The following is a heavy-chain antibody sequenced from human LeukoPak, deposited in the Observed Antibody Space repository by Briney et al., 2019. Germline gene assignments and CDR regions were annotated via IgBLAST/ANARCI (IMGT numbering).Heavy chain of an antibody. CDR2: ISYDGSNK. V-gene: IGHV3-30-3*01. Sequence: GGSLRLSCAASGFTFSSYAMHWVRQAPGKGLEWVAVISYDGSNKYYADSVKGRFTISRDNSKNTPYLQMNSLRAEDTAVYYCARDTYSSSWYRFDYWGQGTLVTVSS. CDR1: GFTFSSYA. CDR3: ARDTYSSSWYRFDY. D-gene: IGHD6-13*01. J-gene: IGHJ4*02.